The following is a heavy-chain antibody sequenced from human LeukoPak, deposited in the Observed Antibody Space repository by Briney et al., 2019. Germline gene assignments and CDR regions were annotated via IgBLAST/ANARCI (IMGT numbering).Heavy chain of an antibody. Sequence: ASDTLSLTCAVSGYSISSGYYWGWIRQPPGKGLEWIGTIFRAGNTYYNPSLKSRVTISVDTPKNQFSLKLSSVTAADTATYYCARVVTLGGNDYWGQGTLVTVSS. CDR2: IFRAGNT. J-gene: IGHJ4*02. CDR3: ARVVTLGGNDY. V-gene: IGHV4-38-2*01. CDR1: GYSISSGYY. D-gene: IGHD4-23*01.